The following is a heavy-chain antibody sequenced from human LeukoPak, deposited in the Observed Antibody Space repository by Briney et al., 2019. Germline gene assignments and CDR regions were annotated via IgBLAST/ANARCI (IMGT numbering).Heavy chain of an antibody. Sequence: PGGSLRLSCAASGFTFSNAWMSWVRQAPGKGLEWVGRIKSQTDGGTTEYASAVKGRFTISRDDSKSTLFLQMNSLKTEDTAIYYCTTYTSGSSYDWGQGTLVTVSS. CDR2: IKSQTDGGTT. J-gene: IGHJ4*02. V-gene: IGHV3-15*01. CDR3: TTYTSGSSYD. CDR1: GFTFSNAW. D-gene: IGHD1-26*01.